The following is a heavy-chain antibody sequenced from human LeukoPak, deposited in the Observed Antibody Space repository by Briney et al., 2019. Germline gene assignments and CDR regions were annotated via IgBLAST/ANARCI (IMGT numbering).Heavy chain of an antibody. J-gene: IGHJ5*02. CDR2: INPNSGGT. CDR3: ARDMYSSSRFRKSNWFDP. Sequence: ASVKVSRKASGYTLTGYYMHWVRQAPGQGLEWMGWINPNSGGTNYAQKFQGRVTMTRDTSISTAYMELSRLRSDDTAVYYCARDMYSSSRFRKSNWFDPWGQGTLVTVSS. D-gene: IGHD6-6*01. CDR1: GYTLTGYY. V-gene: IGHV1-2*02.